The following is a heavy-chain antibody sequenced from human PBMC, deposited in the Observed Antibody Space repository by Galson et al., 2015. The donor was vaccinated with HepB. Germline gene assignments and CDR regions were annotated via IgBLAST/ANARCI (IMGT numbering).Heavy chain of an antibody. J-gene: IGHJ4*02. CDR2: IIPIFGTA. CDR3: ARAESCTGGVCSSVGPIVHFDY. D-gene: IGHD2-8*02. Sequence: SVKVSCKASGGTFSSYAISWVRQAPGQGLEWMGGIIPIFGTANYAQKFQGRVTITADESTSTAYMELSSLRSEDTAVYYCARAESCTGGVCSSVGPIVHFDYWGQGTLVTVSS. V-gene: IGHV1-69*13. CDR1: GGTFSSYA.